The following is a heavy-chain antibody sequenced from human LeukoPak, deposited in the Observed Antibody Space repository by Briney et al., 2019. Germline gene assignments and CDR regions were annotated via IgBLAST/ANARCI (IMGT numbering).Heavy chain of an antibody. J-gene: IGHJ4*02. CDR2: INPDGSTT. D-gene: IGHD3-3*02. CDR3: ARVSVGRYYFDN. V-gene: IGHV3-74*01. CDR1: GFTFSSYW. Sequence: GGSLRLSCAASGFTFSSYWMHWVRQAPGKGLVWVSRINPDGSTTSYADSVKGRFTISRDSAKNTLYLQMNSLRAEDTAVYYCARVSVGRYYFDNWGQGTPVTVS.